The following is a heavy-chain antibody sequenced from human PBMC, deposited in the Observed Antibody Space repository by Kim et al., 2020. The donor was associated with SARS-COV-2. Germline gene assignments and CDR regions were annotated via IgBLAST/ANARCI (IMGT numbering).Heavy chain of an antibody. Sequence: GGSLRLSCAASGFTFSSYGMHWVRQAPGKGLEWVAVIWYDGSNKYYADSVKGRFTISRDNSKNTLYLQMNSLRAEDTAVYYCARDGVLGHIAAAGTGDYYGMDVWGQGTTVTVSS. CDR2: IWYDGSNK. CDR1: GFTFSSYG. CDR3: ARDGVLGHIAAAGTGDYYGMDV. V-gene: IGHV3-33*01. J-gene: IGHJ6*02. D-gene: IGHD6-13*01.